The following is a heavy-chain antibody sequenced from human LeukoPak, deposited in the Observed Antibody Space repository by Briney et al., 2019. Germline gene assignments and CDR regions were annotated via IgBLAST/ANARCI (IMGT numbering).Heavy chain of an antibody. J-gene: IGHJ4*02. CDR1: GYTFIGYY. CDR2: VNTNTGNP. CDR3: ARVNGDTVDY. Sequence: ASVKVSCKASGYTFIGYYMHWVRQAPGQGLEWMGRVNTNTGNPTYAQGFTGRFVFSLDTSVSTAYLQISSLKAEDTAVYYCARVNGDTVDYWGQGTLVTVSS. V-gene: IGHV7-4-1*02. D-gene: IGHD4-17*01.